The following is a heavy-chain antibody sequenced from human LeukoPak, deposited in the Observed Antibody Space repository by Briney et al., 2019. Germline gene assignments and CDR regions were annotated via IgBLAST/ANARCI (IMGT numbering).Heavy chain of an antibody. D-gene: IGHD6-13*01. CDR2: IYYSGST. CDR1: GGSISNYY. CDR3: ARRCSRWYWYFDL. J-gene: IGHJ2*01. V-gene: IGHV4-59*01. Sequence: PSETLSLTCTVSGGSISNYYWSWIRQPPGKGLEWIGYIYYSGSTNYNPSLKSRVTMSADTSKNQFSLKLNSVTAADTAVYYCARRCSRWYWYFDLWGRGTLVTVSS.